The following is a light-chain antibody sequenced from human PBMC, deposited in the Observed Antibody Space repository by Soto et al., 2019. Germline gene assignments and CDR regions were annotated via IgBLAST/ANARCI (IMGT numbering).Light chain of an antibody. J-gene: IGKJ1*01. CDR1: RIVRPM. Sequence: RRKSPPTCSLSPGEGPPLSCGAGRIVRPMVAWYQQKPGQAPRLLFYGASTRATDIPARFSGSGSGTDFTLTISSLQSEDFAVYYCQQYNNWPPWTFGQGTKVEVK. CDR2: GAS. V-gene: IGKV3-15*01. CDR3: QQYNNWPPWT.